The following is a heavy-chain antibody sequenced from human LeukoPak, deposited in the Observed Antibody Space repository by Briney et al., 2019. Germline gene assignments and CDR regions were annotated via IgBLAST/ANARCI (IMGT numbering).Heavy chain of an antibody. Sequence: SETLSLTCTVSGGSISSNSYYWGWIRQPPGKGLEWVGTVYYTGSTYYNPSLKSRVTISVDTSKNQFSLKLNSVTAADTAVYYCARLVRGIYDYFDYWGQGTLVTVSS. CDR2: VYYTGST. CDR3: ARLVRGIYDYFDY. J-gene: IGHJ4*02. D-gene: IGHD3-10*01. CDR1: GGSISSNSYY. V-gene: IGHV4-39*07.